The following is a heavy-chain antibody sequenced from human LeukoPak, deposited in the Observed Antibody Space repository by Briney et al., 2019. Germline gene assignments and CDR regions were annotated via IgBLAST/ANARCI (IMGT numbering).Heavy chain of an antibody. D-gene: IGHD6-13*01. CDR3: ARDVAFYGSSWHNWFDP. V-gene: IGHV1-18*01. J-gene: IGHJ5*02. CDR2: VSAYNGNT. Sequence: ASVKVSCKASGYTFTNYGISWVRQAPGQGLEWMGWVSAYNGNTNYAQKLQGRVTMTTDTSTNTAYMELRGLGSDDTAVYYCARDVAFYGSSWHNWFDPWGQGTLVTVSS. CDR1: GYTFTNYG.